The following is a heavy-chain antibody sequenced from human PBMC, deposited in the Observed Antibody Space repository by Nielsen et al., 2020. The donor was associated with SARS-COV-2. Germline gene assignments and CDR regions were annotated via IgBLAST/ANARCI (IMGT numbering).Heavy chain of an antibody. CDR2: INPNSGGT. Sequence: ASVKVSCKASGYTFTGYYMHWVRQAPGQGLEWMGRINPNSGGTNYAQKLQGRVTMTTDTSTSTAYMELRSLRSDDTAVYYCARGDDCTNGVCRYGMDVWGQGTTVTVSS. D-gene: IGHD2-8*01. V-gene: IGHV1-2*06. CDR1: GYTFTGYY. J-gene: IGHJ6*02. CDR3: ARGDDCTNGVCRYGMDV.